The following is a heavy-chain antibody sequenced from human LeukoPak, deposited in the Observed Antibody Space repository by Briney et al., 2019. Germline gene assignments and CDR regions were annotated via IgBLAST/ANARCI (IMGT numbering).Heavy chain of an antibody. D-gene: IGHD3-22*01. CDR3: ARDHESSGYPTPDY. Sequence: GSLRLSREASGFTFRSYIMTWVRQAPGKGLEWVSTIKGNAEATFYADSVRDRFTISRDNSKNTLYLYMNSLRADDTALYFCARDHESSGYPTPDYWGQGTLVTVSS. CDR1: GFTFRSYI. J-gene: IGHJ4*02. CDR2: IKGNAEAT. V-gene: IGHV3-23*01.